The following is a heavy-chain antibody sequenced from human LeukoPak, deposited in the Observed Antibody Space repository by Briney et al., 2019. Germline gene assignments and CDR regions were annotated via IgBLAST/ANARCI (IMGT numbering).Heavy chain of an antibody. Sequence: PGGSLRLSCAASGFTFSSYAMSWVRQAPGKGLEWVSSISGSGGRTYNADPVKGGFTISSDNSKNTLHLQMTIPRAEATAVYYCAAPPTVPRNYWGQGILVTVSS. V-gene: IGHV3-23*01. CDR1: GFTFSSYA. CDR3: AAPPTVPRNY. CDR2: ISGSGGRT. D-gene: IGHD4-17*01. J-gene: IGHJ4*02.